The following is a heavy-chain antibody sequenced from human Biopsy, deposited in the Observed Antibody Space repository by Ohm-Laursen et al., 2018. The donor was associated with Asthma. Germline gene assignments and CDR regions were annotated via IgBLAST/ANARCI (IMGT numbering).Heavy chain of an antibody. D-gene: IGHD6-19*01. CDR3: AKEGVAGTHIED. Sequence: SLRLSCAALRFTYEMHWVRQAPGKGLEWVAVISYDGSSIYYADSVKGRFTISRDNSKNTLSLQMNSPTAEDTAVYYCAKEGVAGTHIEDWGQGTLVTVSS. CDR1: RFTYE. CDR2: ISYDGSSI. J-gene: IGHJ4*02. V-gene: IGHV3-30*04.